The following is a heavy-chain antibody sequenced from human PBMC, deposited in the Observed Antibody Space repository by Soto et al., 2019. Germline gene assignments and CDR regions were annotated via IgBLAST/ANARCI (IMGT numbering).Heavy chain of an antibody. D-gene: IGHD3-10*01. Sequence: SETLYLTCTVSGGSISSYYWTWIRQPPGKGLEWIGFMYNSGSTHYNPSLKSRVTISLDTSKNQFSLNLRSVTAADTAVYYCASMGYHYGSGSYPLDYWGQGTLVTVPS. CDR3: ASMGYHYGSGSYPLDY. CDR1: GGSISSYY. J-gene: IGHJ4*02. V-gene: IGHV4-59*08. CDR2: MYNSGST.